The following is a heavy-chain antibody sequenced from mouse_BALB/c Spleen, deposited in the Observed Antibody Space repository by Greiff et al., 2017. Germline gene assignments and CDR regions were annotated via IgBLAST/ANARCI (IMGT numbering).Heavy chain of an antibody. CDR2: ISYDGSN. D-gene: IGHD3-1*01. Sequence: DVQLQESGPGLVKPSQSLSLTCSVTGYSITSGYYWNWIRQFPGNKLEWMGYISYDGSNNYNPSLKNRISITRDTSKNQFFLKLNSVTTEDTATYYCARESSGYLYYYAMDYWGQGTSVTVSS. CDR3: ARESSGYLYYYAMDY. V-gene: IGHV3-6*02. CDR1: GYSITSGYY. J-gene: IGHJ4*01.